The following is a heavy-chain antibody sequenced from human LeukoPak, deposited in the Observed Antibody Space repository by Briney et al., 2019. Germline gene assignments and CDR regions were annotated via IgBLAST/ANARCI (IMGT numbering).Heavy chain of an antibody. D-gene: IGHD3-3*01. V-gene: IGHV4-34*01. CDR3: ARRPDMEKERLDY. CDR2: INHSGST. J-gene: IGHJ4*02. Sequence: SETLSLTCAVYGGPFSGYYWSWIRQPPGKGLEWIGEINHSGSTNYNPSLKSRVTISVDTSKNQFSLKLSSVTAADMAVYYCARRPDMEKERLDYWGQGTLVTVSS. CDR1: GGPFSGYY.